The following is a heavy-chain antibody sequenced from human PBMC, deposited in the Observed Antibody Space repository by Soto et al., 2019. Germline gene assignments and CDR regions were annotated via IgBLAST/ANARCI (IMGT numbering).Heavy chain of an antibody. D-gene: IGHD3-22*01. Sequence: VQLVQSGAEVKKPGSSVKVSCKASGGTFSSYAISWVRQAPGQGREWMGGIIPIFGTANYAQKFQGRVTITAEESTSTAYMELSRLRSEDPAVYYCARSRVTYYYERSAFDIWGQGTMVTVSS. CDR2: IIPIFGTA. V-gene: IGHV1-69*01. J-gene: IGHJ3*02. CDR1: GGTFSSYA. CDR3: ARSRVTYYYERSAFDI.